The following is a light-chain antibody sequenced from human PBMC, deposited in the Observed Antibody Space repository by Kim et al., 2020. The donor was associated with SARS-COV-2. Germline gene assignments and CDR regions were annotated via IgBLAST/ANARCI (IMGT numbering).Light chain of an antibody. V-gene: IGLV6-57*03. CDR1: SGSIASTY. CDR2: END. Sequence: VTISCPRSSGSIASTYVQWYQQRPGSAPTTMIYENDRRPSGVPDRFSGSIDSSSNSASLTISGLKTEDEADYSCQSFDSSTHSWVFGGGTQLTVL. J-gene: IGLJ3*02. CDR3: QSFDSSTHSWV.